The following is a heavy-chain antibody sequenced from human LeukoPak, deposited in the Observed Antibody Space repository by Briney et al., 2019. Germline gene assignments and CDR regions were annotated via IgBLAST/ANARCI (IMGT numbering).Heavy chain of an antibody. D-gene: IGHD3-3*01. CDR1: GVSLSCYL. V-gene: IGHV4-59*08. CDR3: ARHVPIFGVVIIPNYYYGMDV. CDR2: IYYSGST. Sequence: SETLSLTCSVSGVSLSCYLWICIRQPPGKGLEWIGYIYYSGSTNYNPSLKSRVTISVDTSKNQFSLKLSSVTAADTAVYYCARHVPIFGVVIIPNYYYGMDVWGQGTTVTVSS. J-gene: IGHJ6*02.